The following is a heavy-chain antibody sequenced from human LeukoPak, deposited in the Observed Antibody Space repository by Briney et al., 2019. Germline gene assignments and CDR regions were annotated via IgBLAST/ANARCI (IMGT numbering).Heavy chain of an antibody. CDR2: VYPGNSET. D-gene: IGHD5-12*01. CDR1: GYRFTEYW. J-gene: IGHJ4*02. V-gene: IGHV5-51*01. CDR3: ARHRYSGSDTQGFDS. Sequence: GESLKISCKGSGYRFTEYWIAWVRQMPGKGLEWMGIVYPGNSETRYSPSFQGQVTISADKSISTAYLQWSSLEASDTAMYFCARHRYSGSDTQGFDSWGQGTLVTVSS.